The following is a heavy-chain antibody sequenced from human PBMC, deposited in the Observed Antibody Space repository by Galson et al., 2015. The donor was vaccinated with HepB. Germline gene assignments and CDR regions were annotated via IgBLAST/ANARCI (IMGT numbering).Heavy chain of an antibody. CDR2: TYYRSKWYK. CDR1: GDSVSSNSAV. CDR3: AYGMDV. J-gene: IGHJ6*02. Sequence: CAISGDSVSSNSAVWNWIRQSPSRGLEWLGRTYYRSKWYKDYALFVKSRITINADTSRNQISLQLNSMTPEDTAVYYCAYGMDVWGQGTTVTVSS. V-gene: IGHV6-1*01.